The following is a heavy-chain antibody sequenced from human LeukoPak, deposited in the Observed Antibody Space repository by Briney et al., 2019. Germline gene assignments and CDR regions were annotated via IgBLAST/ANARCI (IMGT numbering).Heavy chain of an antibody. CDR1: GFTFSSYS. V-gene: IGHV4-34*01. D-gene: IGHD2-2*01. J-gene: IGHJ4*02. CDR2: INHSGST. CDR3: ARKGYCSSTSCYGKYYFDY. Sequence: PGGSLRLSCAASGFTFSSYSMNWVRQPPGKGLEWIGEINHSGSTNYNPSLKSRVTISVDTSKNQFSLKLSSVTAADTAVYYCARKGYCSSTSCYGKYYFDYWGQGTLVTVSS.